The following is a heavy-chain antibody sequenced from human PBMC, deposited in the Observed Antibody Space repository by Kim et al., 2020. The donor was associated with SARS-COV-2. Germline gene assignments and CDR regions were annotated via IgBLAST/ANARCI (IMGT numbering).Heavy chain of an antibody. CDR2: IYYSGST. CDR1: GGSISSSSYY. J-gene: IGHJ3*02. CDR3: ASLGRRLELRGRAFDI. V-gene: IGHV4-39*01. D-gene: IGHD1-7*01. Sequence: SETLSLTCTVSGGSISSSSYYWGWIRQPPGKGLEWIGSIYYSGSTYYNPSLKSRVTISVDTSKNQFSLKLSSVTAADTAVYNCASLGRRLELRGRAFDIWGQGTMVTVSS.